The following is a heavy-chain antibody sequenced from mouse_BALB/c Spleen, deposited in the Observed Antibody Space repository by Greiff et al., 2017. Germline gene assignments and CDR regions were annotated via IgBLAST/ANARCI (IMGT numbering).Heavy chain of an antibody. D-gene: IGHD1-1*01. CDR1: GYTFTSYD. J-gene: IGHJ1*01. CDR2: IFPGDGST. Sequence: VKLVESGAELVKPGASVKLSCKASGYTFTSYDINWVRQRPEQGLEWIGWIFPGDGSTKYNEKFKGKATLTTDKSSSTAYMQLSRLTSEDSAVYFCARDYYGSHWYFDVWGAGTTVTVSA. V-gene: IGHV1-85*01. CDR3: ARDYYGSHWYFDV.